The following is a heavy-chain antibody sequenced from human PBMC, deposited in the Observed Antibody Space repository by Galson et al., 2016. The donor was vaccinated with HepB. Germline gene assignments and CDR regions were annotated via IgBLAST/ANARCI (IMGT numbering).Heavy chain of an antibody. CDR2: IWYDGSNN. CDR1: GFPFSSYG. CDR3: ARDNTILWFGELIGNAFDI. Sequence: SLRLSCAASGFPFSSYGMHWVRQAPGKGLEWVGFIWYDGSNNFYEDSVKGRFTISRDNSKNTLYLQMNSLRAEDTAVYYCARDNTILWFGELIGNAFDIWGQGTLVTVSS. V-gene: IGHV3-33*01. D-gene: IGHD3-10*01. J-gene: IGHJ3*02.